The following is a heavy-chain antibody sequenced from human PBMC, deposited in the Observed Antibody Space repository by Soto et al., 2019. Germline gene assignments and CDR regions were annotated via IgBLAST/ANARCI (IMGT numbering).Heavy chain of an antibody. CDR1: GYSFTSYW. V-gene: IGHV5-51*01. Sequence: GESLKISCQGSGYSFTSYWIGWVRQMPGKGLEWMGIIYPGDSDTRYSPSFQGQVTISADKSISTAYLQWSSLKASDTAMYYCARNIVATTGRRYYYYGMDVWGQGTTVTVSS. J-gene: IGHJ6*02. D-gene: IGHD5-12*01. CDR3: ARNIVATTGRRYYYYGMDV. CDR2: IYPGDSDT.